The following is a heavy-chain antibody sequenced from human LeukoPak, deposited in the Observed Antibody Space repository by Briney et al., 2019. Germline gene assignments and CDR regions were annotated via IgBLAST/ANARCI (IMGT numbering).Heavy chain of an antibody. Sequence: PGGSLRLSCAASGFTFTTFTMNWVRQAPGKGLEWVSYISSSSSTIYYADSVKGRFTISRDNAKNSLYLQMNSLRDEDTAVYYCAREAWYYYDSSAYYFFDYWGQGTLVTVSS. CDR2: ISSSSSTI. V-gene: IGHV3-48*02. J-gene: IGHJ4*02. CDR1: GFTFTTFT. D-gene: IGHD3-22*01. CDR3: AREAWYYYDSSAYYFFDY.